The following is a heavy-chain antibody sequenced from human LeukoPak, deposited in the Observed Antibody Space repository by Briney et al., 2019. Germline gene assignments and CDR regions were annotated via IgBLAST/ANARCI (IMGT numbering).Heavy chain of an antibody. D-gene: IGHD3-10*02. J-gene: IGHJ4*02. V-gene: IGHV3-43*01. Sequence: PGGSLRLSCATSGFNFDRHTIHWVRQAPGKGLEWVSLAGWAGGTTFYSDSVRGRFTISRDSGRKSVYLQMNGLTTDDTAFYFCAKELDTMFFDYWGQGALVTVSS. CDR2: AGWAGGTT. CDR1: GFNFDRHT. CDR3: AKELDTMFFDY.